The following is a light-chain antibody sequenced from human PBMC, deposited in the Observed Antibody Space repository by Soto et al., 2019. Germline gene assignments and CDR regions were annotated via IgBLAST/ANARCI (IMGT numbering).Light chain of an antibody. J-gene: IGKJ2*01. V-gene: IGKV4-1*01. CDR3: QQYYSTPYT. CDR2: WAS. CDR1: QSVLYTSHNKNH. Sequence: DIVMTQSPDSLAVSLGERATINCKSSQSVLYTSHNKNHLAWFQQKPGQPPKLLIYWASTRESGVPDRFSGSGSGTEFTLTISSLQAEDVAVYYCQQYYSTPYTFGQGTKLEIK.